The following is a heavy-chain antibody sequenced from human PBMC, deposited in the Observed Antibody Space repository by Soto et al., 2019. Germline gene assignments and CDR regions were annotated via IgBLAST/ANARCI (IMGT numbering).Heavy chain of an antibody. CDR3: VTYYYGSSTSAFDS. CDR2: ITHSGST. V-gene: IGHV4-34*01. Sequence: PAETLSLTCAVYGGSSSGYYLSWVRQPPGKGLEWIAHITHSGSTTYNPSLKTRVSISADNTTKQFSLNLSSVTAADTAVYYCVTYYYGSSTSAFDSWGQGTLVTVSS. CDR1: GGSSSGYY. D-gene: IGHD3-22*01. J-gene: IGHJ4*02.